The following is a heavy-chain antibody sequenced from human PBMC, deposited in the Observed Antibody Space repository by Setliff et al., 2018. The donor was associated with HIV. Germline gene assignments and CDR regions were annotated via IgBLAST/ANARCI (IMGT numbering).Heavy chain of an antibody. CDR2: VYSSGST. CDR3: ASGQWLEHAFDI. D-gene: IGHD6-19*01. V-gene: IGHV4-39*01. J-gene: IGHJ3*02. CDR1: GGSIGIRSYF. Sequence: PSETLSLTCTVSGGSIGIRSYFWGWIRQPPGKGLEWIGSVYSSGSTYYNPSLKSRVPVSVDTSKDQFSLRLSSVTVADTAVYYCASGQWLEHAFDIWGQGTVVTVSS.